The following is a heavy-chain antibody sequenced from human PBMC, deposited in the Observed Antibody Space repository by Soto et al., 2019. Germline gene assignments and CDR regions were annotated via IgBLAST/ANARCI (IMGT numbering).Heavy chain of an antibody. CDR3: ARDDDRGGSCPDY. J-gene: IGHJ4*02. Sequence: GGSLRLSCAASGFAFRSYAMHWVRQAPGKGLEWVAIISYNGRNTYTADSVKGRIIISRDNSKNTLYLEMNSLTAEDTAVYFCARDDDRGGSCPDYWGQGTLLTVSS. CDR1: GFAFRSYA. CDR2: ISYNGRNT. V-gene: IGHV3-30*04. D-gene: IGHD2-15*01.